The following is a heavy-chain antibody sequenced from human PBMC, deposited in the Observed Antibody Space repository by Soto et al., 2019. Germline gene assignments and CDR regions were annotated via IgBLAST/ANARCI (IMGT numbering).Heavy chain of an antibody. CDR3: AAPTY. Sequence: GGSLRLSCAASGFSVNSNYMTWVRQAPGKGLEWVSIIYSSGSIYYADSVKGRFTISRDNSKNTLYLQMNSLGAEDTAVYYCAAPTYWGQGTLVTVSS. CDR2: IYSSGSI. V-gene: IGHV3-66*01. J-gene: IGHJ4*01. CDR1: GFSVNSNY.